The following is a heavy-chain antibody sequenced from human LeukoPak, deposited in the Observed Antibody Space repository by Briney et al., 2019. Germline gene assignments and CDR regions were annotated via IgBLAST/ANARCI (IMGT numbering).Heavy chain of an antibody. CDR3: AKRGSVGTLGHFDY. CDR2: ISGSGGST. Sequence: GGSLRLSCAASGFTFSSYGVHWVRQAPGKGLEWVSAISGSGGSTYYADSVKGRFTISRDNSKNTLFLQMNSLRAEDTAVYYCAKRGSVGTLGHFDYWGQGTLVTVSS. D-gene: IGHD6-13*01. J-gene: IGHJ4*02. V-gene: IGHV3-23*01. CDR1: GFTFSSYG.